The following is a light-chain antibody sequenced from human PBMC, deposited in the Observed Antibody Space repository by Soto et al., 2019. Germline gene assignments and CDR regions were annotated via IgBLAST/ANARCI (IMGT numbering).Light chain of an antibody. J-gene: IGLJ2*01. Sequence: QSALTQPASVSGSPGQSITISCTGTSNDLGSYNYVSWYQHHPDKAPKLIIYAVTNRPSGVSTRFSAPKSDNTASLTISGLRTEDEADYYCTSYTSNSTLIFGGGTQLTVL. V-gene: IGLV2-14*01. CDR1: SNDLGSYNY. CDR2: AVT. CDR3: TSYTSNSTLI.